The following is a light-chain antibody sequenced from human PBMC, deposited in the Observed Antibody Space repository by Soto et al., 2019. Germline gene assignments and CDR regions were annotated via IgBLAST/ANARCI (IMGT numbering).Light chain of an antibody. CDR3: QQYGSSPIT. CDR1: QSVGSS. CDR2: GAS. J-gene: IGKJ5*01. V-gene: IGKV3-20*01. Sequence: DIVLTQLPGTLSLSPGGRATLSCRASQSVGSSLAWYQQKPGQAPRLVMYGASSRATGIPDRFSGSGSGTDFTLTITRLEPEDFAVYYCQQYGSSPITFGQGTRLEI.